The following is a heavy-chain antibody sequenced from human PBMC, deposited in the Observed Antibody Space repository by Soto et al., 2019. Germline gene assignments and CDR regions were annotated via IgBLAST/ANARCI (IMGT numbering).Heavy chain of an antibody. D-gene: IGHD4-17*01. CDR2: IDPSDSYT. J-gene: IGHJ4*02. CDR3: ARLRTTVVTPLGYYFDY. Sequence: AGESLKISCKGSGYSFTSYWISWVRQMPGKGLEWMGRIDPSDSYTNFSPSFQGHVTISADKSISTAYLQWSSLKASDTAMYYCARLRTTVVTPLGYYFDYWGQGTLVTVSS. V-gene: IGHV5-10-1*01. CDR1: GYSFTSYW.